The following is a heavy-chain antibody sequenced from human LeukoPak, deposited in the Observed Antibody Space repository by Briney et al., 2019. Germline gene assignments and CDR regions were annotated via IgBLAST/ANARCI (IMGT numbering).Heavy chain of an antibody. Sequence: SETLSLTCTVSGGSISNSSYYWGWIRQPPGKGLEWIGSIYYSGSTYYNPSLKSRVTISVDTSKNQFSLKLSSVTAADTAVYYCARLAVGASDYWGQGTLVTVSS. CDR1: GGSISNSSYY. CDR3: ARLAVGASDY. CDR2: IYYSGST. V-gene: IGHV4-39*01. J-gene: IGHJ4*02. D-gene: IGHD1-26*01.